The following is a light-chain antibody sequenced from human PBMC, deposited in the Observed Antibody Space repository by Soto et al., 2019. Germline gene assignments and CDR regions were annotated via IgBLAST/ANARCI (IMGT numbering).Light chain of an antibody. Sequence: EIVLTQSPATLSLSPGERATLSCRASQSVSSYLAWYQQKPGQAPRLLIYDASNRATGIPARFSGSGSGTDFPLTISSLEPEDFAVHYCQQRSNWPPAITFGQGTRLEIK. CDR3: QQRSNWPPAIT. J-gene: IGKJ5*01. CDR1: QSVSSY. V-gene: IGKV3-11*01. CDR2: DAS.